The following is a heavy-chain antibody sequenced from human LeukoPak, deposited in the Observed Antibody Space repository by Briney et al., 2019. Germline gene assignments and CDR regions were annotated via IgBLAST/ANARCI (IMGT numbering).Heavy chain of an antibody. Sequence: GGSLRLSCAASGFTFSSYSMNWVRQAPGKGLAWVSSISSSSSYIYYADSVKGRFTISRDNAKNSLYLQMNSPRAEDTAVYYCARGTTYYDILTGYQTQYYFDYWGQGTLVTVSS. J-gene: IGHJ4*02. CDR1: GFTFSSYS. CDR3: ARGTTYYDILTGYQTQYYFDY. D-gene: IGHD3-9*01. V-gene: IGHV3-21*01. CDR2: ISSSSSYI.